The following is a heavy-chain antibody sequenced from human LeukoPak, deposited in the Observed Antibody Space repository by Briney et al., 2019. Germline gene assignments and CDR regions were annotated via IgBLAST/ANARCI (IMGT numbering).Heavy chain of an antibody. J-gene: IGHJ5*02. CDR1: GYTFTSYD. Sequence: ASVTVSCKASGYTFTSYDINWVRQAAGQGREWMGWMNPNSGNTGYAQKFQGRVTMTRNTSISTAYMELSSLRSEDTAVYYCATVPHSGLNWFDPWGQGTLVTVSS. CDR2: MNPNSGNT. CDR3: ATVPHSGLNWFDP. D-gene: IGHD3-22*01. V-gene: IGHV1-8*01.